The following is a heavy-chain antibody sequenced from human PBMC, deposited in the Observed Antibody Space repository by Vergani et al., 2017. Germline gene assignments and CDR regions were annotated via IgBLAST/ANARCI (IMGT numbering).Heavy chain of an antibody. D-gene: IGHD2-8*01. CDR2: ISWDGGST. CDR1: GFTFDDYT. CDR3: AKSFVTSGINDPAKVEFDYYGMDV. J-gene: IGHJ6*02. Sequence: EVQLVESGGVVVQPGGSLRLSCAASGFTFDDYTMHWVRQAPGKGLEWVSLISWDGGSTYYADSVKGRFTISRDNSKNSLYLQMNSLRTEDTALYYCAKSFVTSGINDPAKVEFDYYGMDVWGQGTTVTVSS. V-gene: IGHV3-43*01.